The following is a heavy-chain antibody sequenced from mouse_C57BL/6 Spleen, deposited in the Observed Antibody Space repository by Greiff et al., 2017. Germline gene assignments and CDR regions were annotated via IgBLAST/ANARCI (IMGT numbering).Heavy chain of an antibody. V-gene: IGHV5-4*01. Sequence: EVQRVESGGGLVKPGGSLKLSCAASGFTFSSYAMSWVRQTPEKRLEWVASISDGGSYTYYPDNVKGRFTISRDNAKNNLYLQMSHLKAEDTAMYYCARDLEAMDDWGQGTSVTVSS. CDR3: ARDLEAMDD. CDR1: GFTFSSYA. CDR2: ISDGGSYT. J-gene: IGHJ4*01.